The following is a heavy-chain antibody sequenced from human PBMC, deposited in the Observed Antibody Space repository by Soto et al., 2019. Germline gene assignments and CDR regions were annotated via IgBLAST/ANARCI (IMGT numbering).Heavy chain of an antibody. CDR2: IYYSGST. CDR3: ARVRQQLAPKTPEAEYFQY. D-gene: IGHD6-13*01. Sequence: SETLSLTCTVSGGSISSSSYYWGWIRQPPGEGLEWIGSIYYSGSTYYNPSLKSRVTISVDTSKNQFSLKLSSVTAADTAVYYCARVRQQLAPKTPEAEYFQYWGKGTLVTVSS. J-gene: IGHJ1*01. V-gene: IGHV4-39*01. CDR1: GGSISSSSYY.